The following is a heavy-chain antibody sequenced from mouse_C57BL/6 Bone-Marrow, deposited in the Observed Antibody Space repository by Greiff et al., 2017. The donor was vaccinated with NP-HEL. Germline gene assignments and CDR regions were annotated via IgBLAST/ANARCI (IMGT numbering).Heavy chain of an antibody. CDR3: ARRLRYLAWFAY. V-gene: IGHV1-67*01. CDR2: ISTYYGDA. D-gene: IGHD1-1*01. Sequence: VQLQQSGPELVRPGVSVKISCKGSGYTFTDYAMHWVKQSHAKSLEWIGVISTYYGDASYNQKFKGKATMTVDKSSSTAYMELARLTSEDSAVYYCARRLRYLAWFAYWGQGTLVTVSA. CDR1: GYTFTDYA. J-gene: IGHJ3*01.